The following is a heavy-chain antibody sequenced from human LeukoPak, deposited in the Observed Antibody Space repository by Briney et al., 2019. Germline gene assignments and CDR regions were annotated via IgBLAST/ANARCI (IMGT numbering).Heavy chain of an antibody. CDR1: GFTFSTYA. CDR2: INPSGSTI. Sequence: GGSLRLSCAASGFTFSTYAMNWVRQAPGRGLEWVSSINPSGSTIFYADSVKGRFTISRDNAKNSLYLQMNSLRAEDTAVYYCARDPQWELLPHFDYWGQGTLVTVSS. CDR3: ARDPQWELLPHFDY. D-gene: IGHD1-26*01. J-gene: IGHJ4*02. V-gene: IGHV3-21*01.